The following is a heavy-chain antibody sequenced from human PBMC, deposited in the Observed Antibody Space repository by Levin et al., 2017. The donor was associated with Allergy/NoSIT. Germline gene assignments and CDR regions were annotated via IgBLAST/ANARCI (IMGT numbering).Heavy chain of an antibody. D-gene: IGHD3-3*01. CDR3: ASPQRPYYDFWSGYH. CDR2: IIPIFGTA. V-gene: IGHV1-69*01. CDR1: GGTFSSYA. Sequence: SGESLKISCKASGGTFSSYAISWVRQAPGQGLEWMGGIIPIFGTANYAQKFQGRVTITADESTSTAYMELSSLRSEDTAVYYCASPQRPYYDFWSGYHWGQGTLVTVSS. J-gene: IGHJ4*02.